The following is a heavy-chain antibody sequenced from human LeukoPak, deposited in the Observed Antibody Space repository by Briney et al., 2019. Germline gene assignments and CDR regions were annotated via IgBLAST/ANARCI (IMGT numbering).Heavy chain of an antibody. V-gene: IGHV1-18*01. CDR3: ARGLTLYYYYYMDV. CDR2: ISAYNGNT. CDR1: GYTFTSYG. Sequence: GASVKVSCKASGYTFTSYGISWVRQAPGQGLDWMGWISAYNGNTNYAQKVQDRVTMTTDTSTSTAYMELRSLRSDDTAVYYCARGLTLYYYYYMDVWGKGTTVTVSS. J-gene: IGHJ6*03.